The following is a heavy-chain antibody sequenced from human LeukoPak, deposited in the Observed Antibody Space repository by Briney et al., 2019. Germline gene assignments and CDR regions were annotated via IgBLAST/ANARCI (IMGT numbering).Heavy chain of an antibody. J-gene: IGHJ4*02. CDR2: IYHSGST. CDR1: GYSISSGYY. Sequence: PSETLSLTCTVSGYSISSGYYWGWIRQPPGKGLEWIGSIYHSGSTYYNPSPKSRVTISVDTSKNQFSLKLSSVTAADTAVYYCARVPPDSSGYYLHFDYWGQGTLVTVSS. D-gene: IGHD3-22*01. CDR3: ARVPPDSSGYYLHFDY. V-gene: IGHV4-38-2*02.